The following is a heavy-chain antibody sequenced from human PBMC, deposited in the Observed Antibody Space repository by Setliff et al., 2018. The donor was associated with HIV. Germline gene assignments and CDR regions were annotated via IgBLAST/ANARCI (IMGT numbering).Heavy chain of an antibody. D-gene: IGHD3-3*01. J-gene: IGHJ6*03. CDR3: ARGSRQLTIFGVVFKTNYYFMDV. V-gene: IGHV4-34*01. CDR1: GGSFSGYY. Sequence: SETLSLTCAVYGGSFSGYYWSWIRQPPGKGLEWIGEINHDRTTNYNPSLKSRVTISVDTSKNQFPLTLNSVTAAATAVYYCARGSRQLTIFGVVFKTNYYFMDVWGKGTAVTVSS. CDR2: INHDRTT.